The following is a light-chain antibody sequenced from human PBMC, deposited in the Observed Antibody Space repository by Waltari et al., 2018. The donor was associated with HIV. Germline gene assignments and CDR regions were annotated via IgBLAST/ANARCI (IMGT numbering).Light chain of an antibody. V-gene: IGKV3-11*01. Sequence: EIVLTQSPAILSLSPGERATLSCRASHTVSGYLAWYQKKPGQVLRLLIYDASNRPPGIPDRFTGRGSGTNYTLTISRLEPEDCAVYYCHQRHDWLTFGGGTRVELK. J-gene: IGKJ4*01. CDR2: DAS. CDR3: HQRHDWLT. CDR1: HTVSGY.